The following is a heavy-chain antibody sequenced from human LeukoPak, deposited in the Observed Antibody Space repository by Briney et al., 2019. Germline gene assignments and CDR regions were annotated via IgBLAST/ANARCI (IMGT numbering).Heavy chain of an antibody. CDR1: GGSISNYY. J-gene: IGHJ5*02. CDR2: IYTSGST. CDR3: ARDQSEQQLTWFDP. V-gene: IGHV4-4*07. Sequence: PSQTLSLTCTVSGGSISNYYWSWIRQPAGKGLGWIGRIYTSGSTNYNPSLKSRITMSVDTSKNQFSLKLSSVTAADTAVYYCARDQSEQQLTWFDPWGQGTLVTVSS. D-gene: IGHD6-13*01.